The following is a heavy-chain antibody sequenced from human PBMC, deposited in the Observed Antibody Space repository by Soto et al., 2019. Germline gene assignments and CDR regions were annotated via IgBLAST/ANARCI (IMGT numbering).Heavy chain of an antibody. J-gene: IGHJ6*02. V-gene: IGHV1-69*13. CDR3: ARGRASRPYYYYYGMDV. Sequence: SVKVSCKASGGTFSSYAISWVRQAPGQGLEWMGGIIPIFGTANYAQKFRGRVTITADESTSTAYMELSSLRSEDTAVYYCARGRASRPYYYYYGMDVWGQGTTVTVSS. CDR1: GGTFSSYA. CDR2: IIPIFGTA.